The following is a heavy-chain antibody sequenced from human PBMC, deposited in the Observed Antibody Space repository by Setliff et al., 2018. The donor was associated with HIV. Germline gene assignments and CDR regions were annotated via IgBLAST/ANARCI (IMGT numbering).Heavy chain of an antibody. CDR3: ARDSAVRYGSGSLHDY. D-gene: IGHD3-10*01. J-gene: IGHJ4*02. Sequence: GASVKVSCKASGYTFTGYYMHWVRQAPGQGLEWMGWINPNSGGTNYAQKFQGRVTMTRDTSISTAYMELSRLRSDDTAVYYCARDSAVRYGSGSLHDYWGQGTLVTVSS. CDR2: INPNSGGT. V-gene: IGHV1-2*02. CDR1: GYTFTGYY.